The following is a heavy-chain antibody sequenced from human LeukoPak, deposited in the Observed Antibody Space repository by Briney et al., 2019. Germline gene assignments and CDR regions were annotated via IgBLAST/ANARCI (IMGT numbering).Heavy chain of an antibody. Sequence: PGGSLRLSCAASGFTFSSYSMNWVRQAPGKGLEWVSSISSSSSYIYYADSVKGRFTISRDNAKNPLYLQMNSLRAEDTAVYYCARDRRVAGNQASDYWGQGTLVTVSS. D-gene: IGHD6-19*01. J-gene: IGHJ4*02. CDR2: ISSSSSYI. V-gene: IGHV3-21*01. CDR3: ARDRRVAGNQASDY. CDR1: GFTFSSYS.